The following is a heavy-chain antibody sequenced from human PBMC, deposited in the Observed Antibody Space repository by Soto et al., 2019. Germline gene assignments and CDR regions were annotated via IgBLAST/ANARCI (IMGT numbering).Heavy chain of an antibody. J-gene: IGHJ4*02. Sequence: SHTLSLTCAISGDSVSSNSATWNWIRQSPSRGLEWLGRTYYRSKWYSAYAVSVKSRITINPDTSKNPFSLQLNSVTPDDTAVYYCAKGPSRLDYWGQGTLATVYS. CDR2: TYYRSKWYS. CDR1: GDSVSSNSAT. CDR3: AKGPSRLDY. V-gene: IGHV6-1*01. D-gene: IGHD2-2*01.